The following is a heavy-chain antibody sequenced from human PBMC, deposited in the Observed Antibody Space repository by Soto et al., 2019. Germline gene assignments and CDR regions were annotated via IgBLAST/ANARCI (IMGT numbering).Heavy chain of an antibody. J-gene: IGHJ4*02. Sequence: ASVKVSCKASGYTFTSYDINWVRQATGQGLEWMGWMNPNSGNTGYAQKFQGRVTMTRNTSISTAYMELSSLRSEDTAVYYCARAQHSSGWYEWQGEGDYFDYWGQGTLVTVSS. CDR3: ARAQHSSGWYEWQGEGDYFDY. CDR1: GYTFTSYD. V-gene: IGHV1-8*01. D-gene: IGHD6-19*01. CDR2: MNPNSGNT.